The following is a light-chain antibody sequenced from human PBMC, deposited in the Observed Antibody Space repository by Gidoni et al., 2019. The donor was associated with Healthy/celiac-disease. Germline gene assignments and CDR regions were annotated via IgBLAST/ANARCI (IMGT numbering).Light chain of an antibody. CDR1: SSDVGGYNY. V-gene: IGLV2-14*03. CDR2: DVS. Sequence: QSALTPPASVSGSPGPSTTISCTGTSSDVGGYNYVSWYQQHPGKAPKLMIYDVSNRPSGVSNRFSGSKSGNTASLTSSGLQAEDEADYYCSSYTSSSTPLFGGGTKLTVL. CDR3: SSYTSSSTPL. J-gene: IGLJ2*01.